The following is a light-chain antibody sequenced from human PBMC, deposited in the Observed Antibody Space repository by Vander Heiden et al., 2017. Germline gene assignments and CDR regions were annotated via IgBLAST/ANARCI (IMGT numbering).Light chain of an antibody. V-gene: IGKV1-39*01. CDR3: QQSDSTPST. CDR2: AAS. CDR1: QSISSY. Sequence: DIQMTQSPSSLSASVGDRVTITCRASQSISSYLNWYQQKPGKAPKLLIYAASSLLSGVPSRFSGSGSGTDFTLTISRLQPEDFATYYCQQSDSTPSTFGQGTKLDIK. J-gene: IGKJ2*01.